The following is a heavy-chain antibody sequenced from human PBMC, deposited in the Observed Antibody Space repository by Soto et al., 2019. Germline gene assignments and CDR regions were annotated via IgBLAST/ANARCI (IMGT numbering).Heavy chain of an antibody. J-gene: IGHJ6*02. CDR3: ARNMDYYYGPGSGNGHGF. Sequence: QVQLVQSGAEMKEPGDSVRVSCEASGYTFTSYYIHWVRQAPGQGLEWMGWINPKFGDTTYAQDFQGRVSMTRDMSISTVYMELSRLTSDDTAIYYCARNMDYYYGPGSGNGHGFWGQGITVTVFS. CDR1: GYTFTSYY. CDR2: INPKFGDT. V-gene: IGHV1-2*02. D-gene: IGHD3-10*01.